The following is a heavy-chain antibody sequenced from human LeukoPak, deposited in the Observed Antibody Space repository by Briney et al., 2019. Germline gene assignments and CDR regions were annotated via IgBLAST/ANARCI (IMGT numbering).Heavy chain of an antibody. Sequence: PSQTLSLTCTVSGGSISSGGYYWSWLRQHPGKGLEWIGYIYYSGSTYYNPSLRSRVTISVDTSKNQFSLKLSSVTAADTAVYYCTRDYMAAAGTVEASDIWGQGTMVTVSA. CDR3: TRDYMAAAGTVEASDI. CDR1: GGSISSGGYY. J-gene: IGHJ3*02. D-gene: IGHD6-13*01. CDR2: IYYSGST. V-gene: IGHV4-31*03.